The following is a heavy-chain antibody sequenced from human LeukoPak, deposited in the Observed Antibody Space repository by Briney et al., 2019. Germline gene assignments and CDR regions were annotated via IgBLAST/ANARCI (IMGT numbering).Heavy chain of an antibody. V-gene: IGHV3-48*01. CDR2: ISSSSSTI. CDR1: GFTFSSYS. CDR3: ARGPHSSSWYG. Sequence: GGSLRLSCAASGFTFSSYSMNWVRQAPGKGLEWVSYISSSSSTIYYADSVKGRFTNSRDNSKNTLYLQMNSLRVEDTAVYYCARGPHSSSWYGWGQGTLVTVSS. J-gene: IGHJ4*02. D-gene: IGHD6-13*01.